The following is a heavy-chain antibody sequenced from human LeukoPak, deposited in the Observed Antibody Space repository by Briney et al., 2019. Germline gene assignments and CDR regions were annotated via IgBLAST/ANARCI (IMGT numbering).Heavy chain of an antibody. CDR1: GFTFSSYS. CDR2: ISSSSSTI. CDR3: ARDRGSRVVVAASSVGY. D-gene: IGHD2-15*01. V-gene: IGHV3-48*04. J-gene: IGHJ4*02. Sequence: GGSLRLSCAASGFTFSSYSMNWVRQAPGKGLEWVSYISSSSSTIYYADSVKGRLTISRDNAKNSLYLQMNSLRAEDTAVYYCARDRGSRVVVAASSVGYWGQGTLVTVSS.